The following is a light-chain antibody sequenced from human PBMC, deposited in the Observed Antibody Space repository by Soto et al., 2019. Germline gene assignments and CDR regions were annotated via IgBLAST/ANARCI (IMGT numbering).Light chain of an antibody. J-gene: IGLJ2*01. CDR2: GNS. Sequence: QAVVTQPPSVSGAPGQRVTISCTGSSSNIGAGYDVHWYQQLPRTAPKLLIYGNSNRPSGVPDRFSGSKSGTSASLAITGLQAKDEADYYCQPYDSSLRGWVFGGGTQLTVL. CDR1: SSNIGAGYD. CDR3: QPYDSSLRGWV. V-gene: IGLV1-40*01.